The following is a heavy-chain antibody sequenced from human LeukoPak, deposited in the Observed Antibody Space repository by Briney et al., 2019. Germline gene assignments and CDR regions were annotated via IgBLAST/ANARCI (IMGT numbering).Heavy chain of an antibody. CDR1: GGIFSSYA. CDR2: IIPIFGSA. CDR3: AKGSRLREGGSYRF. J-gene: IGHJ4*02. D-gene: IGHD3-16*02. V-gene: IGHV1-69*06. Sequence: SVKVSCKASGGIFSSYAINWVRQAPGQGLEWVGRIIPIFGSANYAQKFQGRVAITADKSTRTAYMELSSLRSEDTALYYCAKGSRLREGGSYRFWGQGTLVTVSS.